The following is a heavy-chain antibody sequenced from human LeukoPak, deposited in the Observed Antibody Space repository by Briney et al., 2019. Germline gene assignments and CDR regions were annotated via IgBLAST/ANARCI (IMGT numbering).Heavy chain of an antibody. J-gene: IGHJ4*02. CDR3: ARWDEGLDY. V-gene: IGHV4-59*01. D-gene: IGHD1-26*01. Sequence: SETLSLTRNVSGGSIISYYWSCIRQPPGKGLEWIGYIYYSGSTNYSPSLKSRVTISVDTSKNQFSLKLSSVTAADTAVYYCARWDEGLDYWGQGTLVTVSS. CDR1: GGSIISYY. CDR2: IYYSGST.